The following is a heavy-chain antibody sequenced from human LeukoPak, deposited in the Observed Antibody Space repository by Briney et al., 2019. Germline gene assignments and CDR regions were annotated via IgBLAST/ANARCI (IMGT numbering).Heavy chain of an antibody. Sequence: SETLSLTCAVYGGSFSGYYWSWIRQPPGKGLEWIGEINHSGSTNYNPSLKSRVTISVDTSKNQFSLKLSSVTAADTAVYYCARGYTYYYDSSGYRFDYWGQGTLVNVSS. CDR2: INHSGST. D-gene: IGHD3-22*01. CDR1: GGSFSGYY. CDR3: ARGYTYYYDSSGYRFDY. J-gene: IGHJ4*02. V-gene: IGHV4-34*01.